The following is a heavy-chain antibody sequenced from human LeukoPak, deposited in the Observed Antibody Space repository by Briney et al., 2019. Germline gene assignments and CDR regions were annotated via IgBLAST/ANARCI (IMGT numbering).Heavy chain of an antibody. CDR1: GFTFSDYA. Sequence: GGSLRLSCAASGFTFSDYAMSWVRQAPGKGLEWVSGIDNSGGSTHYADSVKGRFTNSRDKSKDTLYVQMNSLRADDTALYYCARGHNIGWFYFDFWGQGTQVTVSS. J-gene: IGHJ4*02. D-gene: IGHD6-19*01. CDR3: ARGHNIGWFYFDF. V-gene: IGHV3-23*01. CDR2: IDNSGGST.